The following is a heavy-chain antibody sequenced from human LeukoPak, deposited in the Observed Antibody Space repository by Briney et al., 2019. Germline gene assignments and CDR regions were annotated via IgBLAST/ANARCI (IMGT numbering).Heavy chain of an antibody. CDR2: ISNNGGYT. CDR1: GFTFSSSA. D-gene: IGHD6-13*01. Sequence: GGSLRLSCAASGFTFSSSAMSWVRQAPGKGLEWVSAISNNGGYTYYADSVQGRFTISRDNSKSTLCLQMNSLRAEDTAVYYCATVYSSWYREYFDYWGQGTLVTVSS. J-gene: IGHJ4*02. V-gene: IGHV3-23*01. CDR3: ATVYSSWYREYFDY.